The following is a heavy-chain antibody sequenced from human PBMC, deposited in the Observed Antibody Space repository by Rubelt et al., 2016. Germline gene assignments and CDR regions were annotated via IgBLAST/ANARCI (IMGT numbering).Heavy chain of an antibody. D-gene: IGHD2-15*01. J-gene: IGHJ5*02. Sequence: INSDGSITRYGGSVQGRFTISRDNAKNTLYLQMNSLRAEDTAVYYCVRRIYCSAVCCLRWFDPWGQGTLVTVST. CDR3: VRRIYCSAVCCLRWFDP. V-gene: IGHV3-74*01. CDR2: INSDGSIT.